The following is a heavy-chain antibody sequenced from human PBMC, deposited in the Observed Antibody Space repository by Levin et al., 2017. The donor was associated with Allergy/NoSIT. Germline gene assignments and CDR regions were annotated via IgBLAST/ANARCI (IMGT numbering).Heavy chain of an antibody. CDR3: ARVAPYDAFDI. Sequence: GESLKISCAASGFTFSSYWMHWVRQAPGKGLVWVSRINSDGSSTSYADSVKGRFTISRDNAKNTLYLQMNSLRAEDTAVYYCARVAPYDAFDIWSQGTMVTVSS. CDR2: INSDGSST. D-gene: IGHD2-21*01. CDR1: GFTFSSYW. V-gene: IGHV3-74*01. J-gene: IGHJ3*02.